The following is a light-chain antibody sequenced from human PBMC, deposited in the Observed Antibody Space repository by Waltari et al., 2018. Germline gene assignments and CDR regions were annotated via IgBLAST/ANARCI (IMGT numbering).Light chain of an antibody. CDR3: QKYDRLPAT. V-gene: IGKV3-20*01. J-gene: IGKJ1*01. Sequence: EIVLTQSPGTLSLSPGERGTLSCRASQSVSGFLAWYQQKPGQAPWLIIYGASTRATGIPYRFSGSGSGTDFSLTISRLEPEDFAVYYCQKYDRLPATFGQGTKVEIK. CDR1: QSVSGF. CDR2: GAS.